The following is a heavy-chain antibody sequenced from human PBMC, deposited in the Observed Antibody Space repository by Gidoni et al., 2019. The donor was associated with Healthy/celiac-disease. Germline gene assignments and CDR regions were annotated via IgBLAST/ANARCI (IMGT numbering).Heavy chain of an antibody. V-gene: IGHV1-18*01. J-gene: IGHJ5*02. CDR2: VRVNNGDT. CDR1: GYTFTNYG. Sequence: QVHLVQSGAEVKKPGASVKVSCEVSGYTFTNYGITWVRQAPGQGLEWMGWVRVNNGDTNYAPKFQGRVTMTRDTSTNTAYMDLRSLTSDDTAVYYCARGGSGTTPVDPWGQGTLVTVSS. CDR3: ARGGSGTTPVDP. D-gene: IGHD3-10*01.